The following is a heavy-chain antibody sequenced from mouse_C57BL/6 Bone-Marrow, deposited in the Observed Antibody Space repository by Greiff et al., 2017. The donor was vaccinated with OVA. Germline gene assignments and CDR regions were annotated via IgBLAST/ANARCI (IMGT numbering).Heavy chain of an antibody. CDR1: GYSITSGYY. J-gene: IGHJ1*03. CDR2: ISYDGSN. CDR3: ARDWYYGSSWYFDV. V-gene: IGHV3-6*01. D-gene: IGHD1-1*01. Sequence: EVQLQQSGPGLVKPSQSLSLTCSVTGYSITSGYYWNWIRQFPGNKLEWMGYISYDGSNNYNPSLKNRISITRDTSKNQFFLKLNSVTTEDTATYYCARDWYYGSSWYFDVWGTGTTVTVSS.